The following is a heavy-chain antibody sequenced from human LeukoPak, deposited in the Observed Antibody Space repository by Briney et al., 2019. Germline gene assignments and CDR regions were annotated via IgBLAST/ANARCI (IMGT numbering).Heavy chain of an antibody. Sequence: HPGGSLRLSCAASGIIFSSYGMSWVRQAPGKGLEWVSAIGGSGDTTYYADSVKGRFTISRDNSKNMVFLQMNSLRAEDTAIFYCAKAAGSGWSQDYFDHWGRGTLVTVSS. CDR2: IGGSGDTT. CDR3: AKAAGSGWSQDYFDH. D-gene: IGHD6-19*01. J-gene: IGHJ4*02. V-gene: IGHV3-23*01. CDR1: GIIFSSYG.